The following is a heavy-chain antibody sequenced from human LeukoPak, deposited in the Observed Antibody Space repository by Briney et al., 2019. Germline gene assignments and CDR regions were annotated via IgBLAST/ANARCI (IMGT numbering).Heavy chain of an antibody. Sequence: ASVTVSCKVSGYTLTELSMHWVRQAPGKGLEWMGGFDPEDGETIYAQKFQGRVTMTEDTSTDTAYMELSSLRSEDTAVYYCATVKQDNYYDSSGYFDYWGQGTLVTVSS. CDR3: ATVKQDNYYDSSGYFDY. D-gene: IGHD3-22*01. CDR2: FDPEDGET. CDR1: GYTLTELS. J-gene: IGHJ4*02. V-gene: IGHV1-24*01.